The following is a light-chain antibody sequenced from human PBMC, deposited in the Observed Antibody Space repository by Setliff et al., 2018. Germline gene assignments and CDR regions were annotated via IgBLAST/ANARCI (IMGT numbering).Light chain of an antibody. V-gene: IGLV2-11*01. CDR1: SSDVGGYNS. Sequence: QSALAQPRSVSGSPGQSVTISCTGTSSDVGGYNSVSWYQQHPDNPPKLIIYDVSTRPSGVPDRFSGSKSGNTASLTISGLQAEDEADYYCCSYGGTLYVFGTGTKVTVL. J-gene: IGLJ1*01. CDR2: DVS. CDR3: CSYGGTLYV.